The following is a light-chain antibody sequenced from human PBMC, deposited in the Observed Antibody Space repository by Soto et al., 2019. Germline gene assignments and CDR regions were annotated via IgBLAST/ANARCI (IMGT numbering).Light chain of an antibody. CDR3: QQYRSYWT. V-gene: IGKV1-5*01. Sequence: IQMTQSPSTQSASVGDSIANTLRASQSISSWLAWYQQKPGNAPKVLIYDASSLESGVPSRFSGSGSGTEFTLTISSLQPDDFATYYCQQYRSYWTFGQGTKVDIK. CDR1: QSISSW. CDR2: DAS. J-gene: IGKJ1*01.